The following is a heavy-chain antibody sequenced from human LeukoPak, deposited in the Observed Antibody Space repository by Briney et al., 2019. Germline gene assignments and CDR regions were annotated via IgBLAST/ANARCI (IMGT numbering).Heavy chain of an antibody. Sequence: APVKVSCKASGYTFTGYYMHWVRQAPGQGLEWMGWINPNSGGTNYAQKFQGRVTMTRDTSISTAYMELSRLRSDDTAVYYCARGGSGYETVCPYWGQGTLVTVSS. V-gene: IGHV1-2*02. CDR1: GYTFTGYY. CDR2: INPNSGGT. CDR3: ARGGSGYETVCPY. D-gene: IGHD5-12*01. J-gene: IGHJ4*02.